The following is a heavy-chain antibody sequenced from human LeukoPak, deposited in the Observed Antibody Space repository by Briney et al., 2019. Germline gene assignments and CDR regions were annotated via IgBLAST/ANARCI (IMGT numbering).Heavy chain of an antibody. CDR3: ARVSLWFGELYFDY. D-gene: IGHD3-10*01. CDR1: GFPFSSYW. Sequence: GGSLRLSCVASGFPFSSYWMTWVRQAPGKGLEWVSSISSSSSYIYYADSVKGRFTISRDNAKNSLYLQMNSLRAEDTAVYYCARVSLWFGELYFDYWGQGTLVTVSS. J-gene: IGHJ4*02. V-gene: IGHV3-21*01. CDR2: ISSSSSYI.